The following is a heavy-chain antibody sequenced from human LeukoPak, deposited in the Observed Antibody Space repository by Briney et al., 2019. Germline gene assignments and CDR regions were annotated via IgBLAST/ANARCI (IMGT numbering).Heavy chain of an antibody. J-gene: IGHJ3*02. D-gene: IGHD6-13*01. CDR3: TRDPQYSSSSDAFDI. CDR1: GGSISSSSYY. CDR2: IYYSGST. Sequence: SETLSLTCTVSGGSISSSSYYWGWIRQPPGKGLEWIGYIYYSGSTYYNPSLKSRVTISVDTSKNQFSLKLSSVTAADTAVYFCTRDPQYSSSSDAFDIWGQGTMVTVSS. V-gene: IGHV4-39*07.